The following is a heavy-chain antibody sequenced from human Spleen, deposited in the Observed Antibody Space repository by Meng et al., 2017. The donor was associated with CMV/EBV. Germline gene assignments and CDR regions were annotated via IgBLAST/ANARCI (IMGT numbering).Heavy chain of an antibody. CDR2: IKQDGSEK. D-gene: IGHD3/OR15-3a*01. V-gene: IGHV3-7*01. CDR1: GFTFNMYW. CDR3: ARDHWTGPSSDV. J-gene: IGHJ6*02. Sequence: GESLKISCAASGFTFNMYWMHWVRQVPGKGLEWVANIKQDGSEKYYVDSVKGRFTISRDNAKNSVHLQMNSLRAEDTAVYYCARDHWTGPSSDVWGQGTTVTVSS.